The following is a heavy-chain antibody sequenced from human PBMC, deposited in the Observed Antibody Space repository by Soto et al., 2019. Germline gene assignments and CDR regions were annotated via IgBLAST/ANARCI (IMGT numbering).Heavy chain of an antibody. J-gene: IGHJ4*02. CDR2: IYSGGST. Sequence: EVQLVESGGGLIQPGGSLRLSYAASGFTVSSNYMSWVRQAPGKGLEWVSVIYSGGSTYYADSVKGRFTISRDNSKNTLYLQMNSLRAEDTAVYYCARDTSGYLREYYFDYWGQGTLVTVSS. V-gene: IGHV3-53*01. D-gene: IGHD3-22*01. CDR3: ARDTSGYLREYYFDY. CDR1: GFTVSSNY.